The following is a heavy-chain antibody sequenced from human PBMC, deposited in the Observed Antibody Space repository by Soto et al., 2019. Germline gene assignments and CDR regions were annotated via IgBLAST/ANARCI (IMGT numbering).Heavy chain of an antibody. Sequence: GGSLKLSCAASGFTFSSCGMHWVRQAPGKGLEWVAVISYDGSNKYYADSVKGRFTISRDNSKNTLYLQMNSLRAEDTAVYYCAKIDPSSGLDWGQGTLVTVSS. J-gene: IGHJ4*02. CDR2: ISYDGSNK. CDR3: AKIDPSSGLD. V-gene: IGHV3-30*18. CDR1: GFTFSSCG. D-gene: IGHD3-22*01.